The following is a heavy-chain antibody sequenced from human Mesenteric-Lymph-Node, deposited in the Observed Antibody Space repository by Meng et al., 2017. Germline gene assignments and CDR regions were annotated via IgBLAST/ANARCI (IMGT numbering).Heavy chain of an antibody. D-gene: IGHD1-1*01. CDR1: GFTFSSFE. V-gene: IGHV3-74*01. CDR2: VKTDGSIT. J-gene: IGHJ1*01. Sequence: GESLKISCAVSGFTFSSFEMIWVRHAPGKGLVWISSVKTDGSITHYADSVKGRFTISRDNAKDTLYLQMNNLRGEDTALYYCTNDRLNDWGQGTLVTVSS. CDR3: TNDRLND.